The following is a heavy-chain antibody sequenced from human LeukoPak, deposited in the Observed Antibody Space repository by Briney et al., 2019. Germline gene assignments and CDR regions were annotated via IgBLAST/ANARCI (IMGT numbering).Heavy chain of an antibody. CDR1: GFTFDDYA. CDR2: ISRNSDNI. J-gene: IGHJ6*02. CDR3: AKTADGGSGWYPKYYYYYGMDV. Sequence: PGRSLRLSCAASGFTFDDYAMHWVRQPPGKGLEWVSGISRNSDNIGYADSVKGRFTISRDNAKNSLYLQMSSLRAEDTALYYCAKTADGGSGWYPKYYYYYGMDVWGQGTTVTVSS. D-gene: IGHD6-19*01. V-gene: IGHV3-9*01.